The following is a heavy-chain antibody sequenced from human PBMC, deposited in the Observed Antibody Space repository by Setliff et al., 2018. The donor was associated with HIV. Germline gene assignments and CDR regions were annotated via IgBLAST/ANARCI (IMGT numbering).Heavy chain of an antibody. D-gene: IGHD4-17*01. V-gene: IGHV1-2*06. CDR3: ARDPTTALHPPLNWFDP. CDR1: GYTFTDFY. J-gene: IGHJ5*02. CDR2: INPKSGVA. Sequence: GASVKVSCKASGYTFTDFYIHWVRQAPGQGLEWIGRINPKSGVADYLKKFQGRVTMTTDTSTNTAHMELIRPRFDDTAVYYCARDPTTALHPPLNWFDPWGQGTLVTVSS.